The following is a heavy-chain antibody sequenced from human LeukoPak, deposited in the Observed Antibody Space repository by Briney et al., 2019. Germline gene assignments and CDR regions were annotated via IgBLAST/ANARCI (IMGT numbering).Heavy chain of an antibody. V-gene: IGHV4-39*07. CDR3: AGEGRVVVPAARPPKHYYYYYMDV. CDR1: GGSISSSSYY. Sequence: SETLSLTRTVSGGSISSSSYYWGWIRQPPGKGLEWIGRIYTSGSTNYNPSLKSRVTMSVDTSRNQFSLKLSSVTAADTAVYYCAGEGRVVVPAARPPKHYYYYYMDVWGKGTTVTISS. D-gene: IGHD2-2*02. J-gene: IGHJ6*03. CDR2: IYTSGST.